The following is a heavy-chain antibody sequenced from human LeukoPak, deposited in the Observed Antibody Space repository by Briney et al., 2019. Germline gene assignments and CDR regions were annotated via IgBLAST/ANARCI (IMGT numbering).Heavy chain of an antibody. J-gene: IGHJ4*02. Sequence: GESLKISCAASGFTFSSYGMHWVRQAPGKGLEWVAFIRYDGSNKYYADSVKGRFTISRDNSKNTLYLQMNSLRAEDTAVYYCAKDHRAVCSGELDYWGQGTLVTVSS. CDR3: AKDHRAVCSGELDY. CDR2: IRYDGSNK. CDR1: GFTFSSYG. D-gene: IGHD6-25*01. V-gene: IGHV3-30*02.